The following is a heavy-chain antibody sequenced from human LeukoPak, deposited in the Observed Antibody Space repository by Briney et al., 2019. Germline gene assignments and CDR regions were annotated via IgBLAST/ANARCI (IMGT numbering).Heavy chain of an antibody. J-gene: IGHJ4*02. CDR1: GGSISSYY. Sequence: SETLSLTCTVSGGSISSYYWSWIRQPAGKGLEWIGRIYTSGSTNYNPSLKSRVTMSVDTSKDQFSLKLSSVTAADTAVYYCARGYDFWSGYSLDYWGQGTLVTVSS. CDR3: ARGYDFWSGYSLDY. D-gene: IGHD3-3*01. V-gene: IGHV4-4*07. CDR2: IYTSGST.